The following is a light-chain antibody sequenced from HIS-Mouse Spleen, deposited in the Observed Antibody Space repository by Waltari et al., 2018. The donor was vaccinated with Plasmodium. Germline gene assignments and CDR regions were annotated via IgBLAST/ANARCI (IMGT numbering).Light chain of an antibody. CDR1: NIGSKS. CDR2: DAN. J-gene: IGLJ1*01. Sequence: SYVLTQPPSVSVAPGKTARITCGGNNIGSKSVHWYQQKPGQAPVLVVYDANDRPSGIPWRFSGSNAGNMATLTISRVEAGDEADYYCQVWDSSSDHYVFGTGTKVTVL. V-gene: IGLV3-21*03. CDR3: QVWDSSSDHYV.